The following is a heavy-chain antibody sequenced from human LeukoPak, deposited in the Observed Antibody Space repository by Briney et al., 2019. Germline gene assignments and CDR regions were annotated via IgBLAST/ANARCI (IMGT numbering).Heavy chain of an antibody. CDR1: GFTFSSYE. Sequence: PTGGSLRLSCAASGFTFSSYEMNWVRQAPGKGLEWVSYISSSGSTIYYADSVKGRFTISRDNAKNSLYLQMNSLRAEDTAVYYCARDGGTRLKYSYGYGDYWGQGTLVTVSS. V-gene: IGHV3-48*03. J-gene: IGHJ4*02. D-gene: IGHD5-18*01. CDR3: ARDGGTRLKYSYGYGDY. CDR2: ISSSGSTI.